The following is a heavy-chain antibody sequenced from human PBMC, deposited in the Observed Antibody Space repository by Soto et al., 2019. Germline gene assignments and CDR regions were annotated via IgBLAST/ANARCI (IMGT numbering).Heavy chain of an antibody. CDR3: AKDGSKAARSPGGY. CDR2: ISYDGSNK. CDR1: GFTFSSYG. J-gene: IGHJ4*02. Sequence: QVQLVESGGGVVQPGRSLRLSCAASGFTFSSYGMHWVRQAPGKGLEWVAVISYDGSNKYYADSVKGRFTISRDNSKNTLYLQMNSLRAEDTAVYYCAKDGSKAARSPGGYWGQGTLVTVSS. D-gene: IGHD3-10*01. V-gene: IGHV3-30*18.